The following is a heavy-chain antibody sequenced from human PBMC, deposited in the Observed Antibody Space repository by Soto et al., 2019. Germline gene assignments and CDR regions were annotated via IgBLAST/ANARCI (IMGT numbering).Heavy chain of an antibody. J-gene: IGHJ4*02. V-gene: IGHV4-4*07. CDR2: IYTSGST. Sequence: SETLSLTCTVSGGSISSYYWSWIRQPAGKGLEWIGRIYTSGSTNYNPSLKSRATMSVDTSKNQFSLKLSSVTAADTTVYYCARACSSNSCYDVFDYWGQGTLVTVSS. D-gene: IGHD2-2*01. CDR3: ARACSSNSCYDVFDY. CDR1: GGSISSYY.